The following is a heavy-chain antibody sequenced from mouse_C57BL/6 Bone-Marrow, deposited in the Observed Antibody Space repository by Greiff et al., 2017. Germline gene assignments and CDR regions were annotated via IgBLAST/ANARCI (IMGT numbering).Heavy chain of an antibody. Sequence: VQLQQPGAELVRPGSSVKLSCKASGYTFTSYWMHWVKQRPIQGLEWIGNIDPSDSETHYNQKFKDKATLTVDKSSSPAYMQLGSLTSEDSAVYFCARCDYDGLYAMDYWGQGTSVTVSS. D-gene: IGHD2-4*01. CDR3: ARCDYDGLYAMDY. CDR2: IDPSDSET. CDR1: GYTFTSYW. J-gene: IGHJ4*01. V-gene: IGHV1-52*01.